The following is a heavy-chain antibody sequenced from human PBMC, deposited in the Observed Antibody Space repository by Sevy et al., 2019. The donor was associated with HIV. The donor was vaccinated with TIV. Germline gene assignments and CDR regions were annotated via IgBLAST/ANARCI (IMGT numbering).Heavy chain of an antibody. D-gene: IGHD2-2*01. CDR2: ISGKGRST. CDR3: AKTINSGGGVVPAANYYYGMDV. Sequence: GGSLRLSCAVSGFTFSGYAMNWVRQAPGKGLEWVSAISGKGRSTHYADSVEGRFTISRDNSKNTLYLQMNSLRAEDTAVYYCAKTINSGGGVVPAANYYYGMDVWGQGTTVTVSS. CDR1: GFTFSGYA. V-gene: IGHV3-23*01. J-gene: IGHJ6*02.